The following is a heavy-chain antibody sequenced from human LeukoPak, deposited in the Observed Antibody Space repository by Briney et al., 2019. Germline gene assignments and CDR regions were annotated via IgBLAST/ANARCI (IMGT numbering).Heavy chain of an antibody. V-gene: IGHV1-18*01. D-gene: IGHD6-13*01. CDR3: ARVAATIYWYYGMDV. CDR1: GYTFTSNG. J-gene: IGHJ6*02. CDR2: ISAYNGNT. Sequence: ASVTVSFKASGYTFTSNGISWVRQAPGQGLEWMGWISAYNGNTNYAQKVQGRVTMTTDTSTSTGYMELRSLRSDDTAVYYCARVAATIYWYYGMDVWGQGTTVTVPS.